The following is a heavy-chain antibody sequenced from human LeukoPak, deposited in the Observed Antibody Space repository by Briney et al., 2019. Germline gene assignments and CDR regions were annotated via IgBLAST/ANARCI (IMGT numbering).Heavy chain of an antibody. CDR3: ARSSQNFYWGDSSGYYFDY. CDR2: INHSGST. Sequence: SETLSLTCAVYGGSFSGYYWSWIRQPPGKGLEWIGEINHSGSTNYNPSLKSRVTISVDTSKNQFSLKLSSVTAADTAVYYCARSSQNFYWGDSSGYYFDYWGQGTLVTVSS. CDR1: GGSFSGYY. V-gene: IGHV4-34*01. D-gene: IGHD3-22*01. J-gene: IGHJ4*02.